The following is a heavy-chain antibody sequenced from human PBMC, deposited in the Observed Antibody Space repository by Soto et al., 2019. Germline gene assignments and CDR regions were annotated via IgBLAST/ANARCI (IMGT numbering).Heavy chain of an antibody. CDR2: IYYSGST. CDR3: ARVNMGAFDI. Sequence: SETLSLTCTVSGGSISSGGYYWNWIRQHPGKGLEWIGYIYYSGSTNYKPSLKSRVTISVDTSKNQVSLKVNSVTAADTAVYYCARVNMGAFDIWGQGTMVTVSS. J-gene: IGHJ3*02. D-gene: IGHD3-10*01. V-gene: IGHV4-31*03. CDR1: GGSISSGGYY.